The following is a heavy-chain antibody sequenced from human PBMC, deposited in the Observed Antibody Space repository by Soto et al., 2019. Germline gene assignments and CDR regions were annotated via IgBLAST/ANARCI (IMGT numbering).Heavy chain of an antibody. CDR3: TRDIFRNDFPGFDP. CDR1: GFTFGDYA. D-gene: IGHD3-16*01. J-gene: IGHJ5*02. V-gene: IGHV3-49*03. CDR2: IRSKAYGGTT. Sequence: GGSLRLSCTASGFTFGDYAMSWFRQAPGKGLEWVGFIRSKAYGGTTEYAASVKGRFTISRDDSKSIAYLQMNSLKTEDTAVYYCTRDIFRNDFPGFDPWGQGTLVTVSS.